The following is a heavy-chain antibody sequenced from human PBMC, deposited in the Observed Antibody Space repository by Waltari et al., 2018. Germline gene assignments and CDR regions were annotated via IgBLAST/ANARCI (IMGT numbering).Heavy chain of an antibody. J-gene: IGHJ4*02. CDR3: ASYEYDYVWGSYRPFDY. V-gene: IGHV4-39*01. Sequence: QLQLQESGPGLVKPSETMSLTCTVSGGSISSSSYYWGWIRQPPGKGLEGIGSTYYSGSTSYNPSLKSRVTISVDTSKNQFSLKLSSVTAADTAVYYCASYEYDYVWGSYRPFDYWGQGTLVTVSS. CDR1: GGSISSSSYY. CDR2: TYYSGST. D-gene: IGHD3-16*02.